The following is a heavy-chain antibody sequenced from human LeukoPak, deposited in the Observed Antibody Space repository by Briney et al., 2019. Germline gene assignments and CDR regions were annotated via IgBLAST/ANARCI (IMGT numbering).Heavy chain of an antibody. CDR3: TREDHSNYNY. J-gene: IGHJ4*02. CDR2: IKQDGGET. Sequence: GGSLRLSCAASGFTFSSSWMSWVRQAPGKGLEWVANIKQDGGETFYVDSVKGRFTISRDNAKNSLYLQMNSLRAEDTAVYYCTREDHSNYNYWGQGTLVTVSS. CDR1: GFTFSSSW. V-gene: IGHV3-7*01. D-gene: IGHD4-11*01.